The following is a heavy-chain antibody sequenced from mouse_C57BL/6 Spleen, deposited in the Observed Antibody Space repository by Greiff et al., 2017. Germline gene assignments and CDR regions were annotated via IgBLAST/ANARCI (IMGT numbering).Heavy chain of an antibody. CDR1: GYAFSSSW. CDR2: IYPGDGDT. CDR3: ARFHFPNSYYLDY. J-gene: IGHJ2*01. V-gene: IGHV1-82*01. Sequence: QVQLKQSGPELVKPGASVKISCKASGYAFSSSWMNWVKQRPGKGLEWIGRIYPGDGDTNYNGKFKGKATLTADKSSSTAYMQLSSLTSEDSAVYFCARFHFPNSYYLDYWGQGTTLTVSS.